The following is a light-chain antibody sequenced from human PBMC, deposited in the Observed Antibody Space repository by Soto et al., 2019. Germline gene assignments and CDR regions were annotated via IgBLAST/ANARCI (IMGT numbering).Light chain of an antibody. V-gene: IGKV3-20*01. Sequence: EIVLTQSPGTLSLSRGERATLNCWASQSISTSSLAWYRQKPGQAPRLLIYGAFNRATGIPDRFSGGGSGTDFTLTITRLEPEDFAVYYCQYYGNSPLTFGQGTKVDI. J-gene: IGKJ1*01. CDR2: GAF. CDR3: QYYGNSPLT. CDR1: QSISTSS.